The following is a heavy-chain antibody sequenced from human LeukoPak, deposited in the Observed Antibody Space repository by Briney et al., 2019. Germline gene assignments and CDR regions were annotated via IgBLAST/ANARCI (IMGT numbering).Heavy chain of an antibody. D-gene: IGHD3-22*01. J-gene: IGHJ4*02. Sequence: SVKVSCKASGYTFTGYYMHWVRQAPGQGLEWMGGIIPIFGTANYAQKFQGRVTITADESTSTAYMELSSLRSEDTAVYYCARRTHYYDSSGSPFDYWGQGTLVTVSS. CDR1: GYTFTGYY. V-gene: IGHV1-69*13. CDR2: IIPIFGTA. CDR3: ARRTHYYDSSGSPFDY.